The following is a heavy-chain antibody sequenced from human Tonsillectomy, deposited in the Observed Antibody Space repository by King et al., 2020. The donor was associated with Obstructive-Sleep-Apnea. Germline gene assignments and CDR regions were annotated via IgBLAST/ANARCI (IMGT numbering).Heavy chain of an antibody. J-gene: IGHJ5*02. CDR2: ISYDGSNK. D-gene: IGHD2-2*01. CDR1: GCTFSTYA. V-gene: IGHV3-30-3*01. CDR3: ARDGPVVVPAAMPGFNWFDP. Sequence: VQLVESGGGVVQPGRSLRLSCAASGCTFSTYAMYWVRQAPGKGLEWVAVISYDGSNKYYADSVRGRFTISRDNSKKTLYPQRNSLRAEEPAGSYCARDGPVVVPAAMPGFNWFDPWGQGTLVIVSS.